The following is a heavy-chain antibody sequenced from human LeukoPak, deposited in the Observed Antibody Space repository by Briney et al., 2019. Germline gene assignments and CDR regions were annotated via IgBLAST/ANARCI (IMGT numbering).Heavy chain of an antibody. D-gene: IGHD3-22*01. J-gene: IGHJ6*02. CDR1: GFTFSSYA. CDR3: ARAGRPPESSGYYHTDYYYYGMDV. V-gene: IGHV3-23*01. Sequence: GGSLRLSCAASGFTFSSYAMSWVRQAPGQGLEWVSAISGSGGSTYYADSVKGRFTISRDNSKNTLYLQMNSRRAEDTAVYYCARAGRPPESSGYYHTDYYYYGMDVWGQGTTVTVSS. CDR2: ISGSGGST.